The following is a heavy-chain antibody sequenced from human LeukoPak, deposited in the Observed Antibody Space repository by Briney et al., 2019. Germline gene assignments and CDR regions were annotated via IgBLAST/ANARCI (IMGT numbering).Heavy chain of an antibody. D-gene: IGHD1-26*01. V-gene: IGHV1-18*01. CDR3: ARLVGATSEFDY. Sequence: ASVKVSCKASGYTFISYGITWVRQDPGQGLEWLVWINTYNGNTRYAQKVQGRVTMTTDTSTRTAYMELRSLRSDDTAEYYCARLVGATSEFDYWGQGTLVTVSS. CDR2: INTYNGNT. J-gene: IGHJ4*02. CDR1: GYTFISYG.